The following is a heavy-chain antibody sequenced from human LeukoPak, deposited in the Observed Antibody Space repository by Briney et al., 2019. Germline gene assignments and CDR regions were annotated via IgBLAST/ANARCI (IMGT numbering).Heavy chain of an antibody. CDR3: ARFSSIAAAFDY. CDR2: IYTGGTT. CDR1: GDSISTSTYY. V-gene: IGHV4-39*07. Sequence: SETLSLSCIVSGDSISTSTYYWAWVRQPPGKGLEWIGRIYTGGTTHYNPSLKSRVTMSVDTSKNQFSLNLSSVTAADTAVYYCARFSSIAAAFDYWGLGTLVTVSS. D-gene: IGHD6-13*01. J-gene: IGHJ4*02.